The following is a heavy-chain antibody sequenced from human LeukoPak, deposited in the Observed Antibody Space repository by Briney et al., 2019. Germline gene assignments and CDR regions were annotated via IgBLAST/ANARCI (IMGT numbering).Heavy chain of an antibody. D-gene: IGHD3-9*01. Sequence: SVKVCCKASGGTFSSYVINWVRQAPGQGLEWMGGILPIFGTAIYAQHFQGRLTITADESTNSAYMELNRLRSDDTAVYYCARAEDQGRYFDWLPGFDPWGQGTLVTVSS. V-gene: IGHV1-69*13. CDR1: GGTFSSYV. CDR3: ARAEDQGRYFDWLPGFDP. CDR2: ILPIFGTA. J-gene: IGHJ5*02.